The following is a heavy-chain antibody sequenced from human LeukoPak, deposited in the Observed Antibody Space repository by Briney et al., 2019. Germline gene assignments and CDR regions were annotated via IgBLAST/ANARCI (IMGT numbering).Heavy chain of an antibody. Sequence: GSLRLSCAASGFTFSSYAMSWVRQPPGKGLEWIGEINHSGSTNYNPSLKSRVTISVDTSKNQFSLKLSSVTAADTAVYYCATPRISMVRGVSGRAFDIWGQGTMVTVSS. CDR1: GFTFSSYA. CDR3: ATPRISMVRGVSGRAFDI. D-gene: IGHD3-10*01. J-gene: IGHJ3*02. V-gene: IGHV4-34*08. CDR2: INHSGST.